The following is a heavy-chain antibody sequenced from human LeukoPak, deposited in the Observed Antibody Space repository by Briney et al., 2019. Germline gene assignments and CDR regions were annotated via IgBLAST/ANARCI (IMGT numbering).Heavy chain of an antibody. V-gene: IGHV4-34*01. CDR2: INHSGST. D-gene: IGHD3-9*01. CDR3: ARGRLGPDY. Sequence: SETLSLTCAVYGGSFSGYYWSCIRHPPGKGLEWIGEINHSGSTNYNPSLKSRVTISVDTSKNQFSLKLSSVTAADTAVYYCARGRLGPDYWGQGTLVTVSS. J-gene: IGHJ4*02. CDR1: GGSFSGYY.